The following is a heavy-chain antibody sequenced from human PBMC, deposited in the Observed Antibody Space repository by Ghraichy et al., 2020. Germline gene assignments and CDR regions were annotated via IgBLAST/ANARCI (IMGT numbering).Heavy chain of an antibody. CDR1: GFTFSNAW. Sequence: GGSLRLSCAASGFTFSNAWMSWVRQAPGKGLEWVGRIKSKTDGGTTDYAAPVKGRFTISRDDSKNTLYLQMNSLKTEDTAVYYCHVVGAPLDYYYYYMDVWGKGTTVTVSS. CDR3: HVVGAPLDYYYYYMDV. J-gene: IGHJ6*03. D-gene: IGHD1-26*01. CDR2: IKSKTDGGTT. V-gene: IGHV3-15*01.